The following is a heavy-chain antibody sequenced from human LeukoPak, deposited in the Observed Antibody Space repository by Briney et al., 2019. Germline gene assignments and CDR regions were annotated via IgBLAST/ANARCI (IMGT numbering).Heavy chain of an antibody. CDR3: ARAPFGSGYPFDY. CDR2: ISYDGSNK. CDR1: GCTFSSYA. J-gene: IGHJ4*02. D-gene: IGHD5-12*01. V-gene: IGHV3-30*04. Sequence: GGSLRLSCADSGCTFSSYAMHWVRQAPGKGLEWVAVISYDGSNKYYADSVKGRFTISRDNSENTLYLQMNSLRAEDTAVYYCARAPFGSGYPFDYWGQGTLVTVSS.